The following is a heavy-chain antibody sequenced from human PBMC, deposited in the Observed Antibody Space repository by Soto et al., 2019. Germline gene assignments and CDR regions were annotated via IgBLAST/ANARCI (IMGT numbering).Heavy chain of an antibody. CDR2: IYHSGST. Sequence: PSETLSLTCAVSGGSISSGGYSWSWIRQPPGKGLEWIGYIYHSGSTYYNPSLKSRVTISVDRSKNQFSLKLSSVTAADTAVYYRARVVAVAGYFDYWGQGTLVTVSS. V-gene: IGHV4-30-2*01. D-gene: IGHD6-19*01. CDR3: ARVVAVAGYFDY. J-gene: IGHJ4*02. CDR1: GGSISSGGYS.